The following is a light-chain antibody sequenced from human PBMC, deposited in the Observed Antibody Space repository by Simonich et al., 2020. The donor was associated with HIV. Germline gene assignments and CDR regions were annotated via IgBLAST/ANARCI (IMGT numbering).Light chain of an antibody. V-gene: IGLV2-14*01. J-gene: IGLJ2*01. CDR1: SSDVGDYNY. Sequence: QSALTQPASVSGSPGQSITISCTGTSSDVGDYNYVSWYQQHPGKAPKLMIYDVSKRPSGVANRFSGSKSGNTASLTISGLQAEDEADYYCSSYTSSSNVVFGGGTKLTVL. CDR2: DVS. CDR3: SSYTSSSNVV.